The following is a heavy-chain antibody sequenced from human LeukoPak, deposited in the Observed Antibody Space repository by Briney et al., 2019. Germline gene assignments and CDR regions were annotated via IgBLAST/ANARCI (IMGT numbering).Heavy chain of an antibody. Sequence: ASVKVSCKTSGYTFTKYLIHWVRQAPGQGLEWMGTINPQGDITNYAQRFQGRITLTEDTSTSTVYMELSSLTSEDTAVYYCARPSYCVADDCGYWLDPWGPGTLVTVSS. V-gene: IGHV1-46*01. J-gene: IGHJ5*02. CDR2: INPQGDIT. CDR1: GYTFTKYL. CDR3: ARPSYCVADDCGYWLDP. D-gene: IGHD2-21*01.